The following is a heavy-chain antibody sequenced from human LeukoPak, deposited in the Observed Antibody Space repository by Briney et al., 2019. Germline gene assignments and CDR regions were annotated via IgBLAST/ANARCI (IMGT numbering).Heavy chain of an antibody. CDR2: IYSGGST. CDR1: GGSISTYY. D-gene: IGHD1-1*01. Sequence: PSETLSLTCTVSGGSISTYYWSWIRQPAGKGLEWIGRIYSGGSTNYNPSLKSRVTMSVDKSKNQFSLKLSSVTAADTAVYYCARDRTVLERRNFDYWGQGTLVTVSS. V-gene: IGHV4-4*07. J-gene: IGHJ4*02. CDR3: ARDRTVLERRNFDY.